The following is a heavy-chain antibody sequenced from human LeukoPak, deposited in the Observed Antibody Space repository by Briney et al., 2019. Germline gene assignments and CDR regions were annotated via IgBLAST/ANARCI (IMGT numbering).Heavy chain of an antibody. J-gene: IGHJ4*02. CDR2: IFGSGGSP. D-gene: IGHD3-3*01. V-gene: IGHV3-23*01. Sequence: PGGSLRLSCEASGFTFGSFAMYWVRQAPGKGLDWIAGIFGSGGSPHYADSVKGRFTISRDNSKDTLYLQINSLRVEDTAVYFCAKLGYYDFWSNYLVFDNWGQGTLVTVSS. CDR3: AKLGYYDFWSNYLVFDN. CDR1: GFTFGSFA.